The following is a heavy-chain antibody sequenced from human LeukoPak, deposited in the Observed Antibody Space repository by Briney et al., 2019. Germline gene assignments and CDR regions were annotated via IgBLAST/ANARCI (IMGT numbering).Heavy chain of an antibody. CDR2: ISGSGGST. V-gene: IGHV3-23*01. CDR3: TKDLDGSGTYSADY. Sequence: GGSLRLSCAASGFTFSNYAMSWVRQAPGKGLEWVSAISGSGGSTYYADSVKGRFTISRDNSKNTLYLQMNSLRAEDTAVYYCTKDLDGSGTYSADYWGRGTLVTVFS. CDR1: GFTFSNYA. D-gene: IGHD3-10*01. J-gene: IGHJ4*02.